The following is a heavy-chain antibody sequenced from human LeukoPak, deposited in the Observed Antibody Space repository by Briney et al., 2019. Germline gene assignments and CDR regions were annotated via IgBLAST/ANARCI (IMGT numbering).Heavy chain of an antibody. CDR2: ISAYNGDT. CDR3: ASTYYYYYMDV. J-gene: IGHJ6*03. CDR1: GYTFTRHG. V-gene: IGHV1-18*01. Sequence: ASVKVSCKASGYTFTRHGVSWVRQAPGQGLEWMGWISAYNGDTKYAQNFQGRVTITTDTSTTTAYMELRSLRSDDTAVYYCASTYYYYYMDVWGKGTTVTVSS.